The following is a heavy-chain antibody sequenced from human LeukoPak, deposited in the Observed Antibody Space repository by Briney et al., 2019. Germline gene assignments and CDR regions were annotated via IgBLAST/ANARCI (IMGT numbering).Heavy chain of an antibody. Sequence: ASVKVSCKASGYTFTSYGISWVRQAPGQGLEWMGGIIPIFGTANYAQKFQGRVTITADESTSTAYMELSSLRSEDTAVYYCARVGWVVPAAIPGGENWFDPWGQGTLVTVSS. CDR1: GYTFTSYG. CDR3: ARVGWVVPAAIPGGENWFDP. V-gene: IGHV1-69*13. J-gene: IGHJ5*02. CDR2: IIPIFGTA. D-gene: IGHD2-2*02.